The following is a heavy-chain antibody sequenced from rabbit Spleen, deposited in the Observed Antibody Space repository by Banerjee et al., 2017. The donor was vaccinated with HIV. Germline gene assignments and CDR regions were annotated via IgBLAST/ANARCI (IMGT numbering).Heavy chain of an antibody. J-gene: IGHJ4*01. V-gene: IGHV1S45*01. Sequence: QEQLEESGGDLVKPGGSLTLTCTASGFSFSSSYRICWVRQAPGKGLEWIACIYAGDGSTRYATWAKGRFTISKTSSTTVTLQMTTPTAADTATYFCVRGGGGGGDGFDFWGQGTLVTVS. CDR2: IYAGDGST. CDR3: VRGGGGGGDGFDF. CDR1: GFSFSSSYR. D-gene: IGHD2-1*01.